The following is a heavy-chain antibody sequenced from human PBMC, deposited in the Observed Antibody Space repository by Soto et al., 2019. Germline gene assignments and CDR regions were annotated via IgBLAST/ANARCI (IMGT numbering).Heavy chain of an antibody. V-gene: IGHV5-51*03. CDR2: IYPGDSDT. D-gene: IGHD4-17*01. CDR3: ARLAKSGYGDYSIRGYYFDY. Sequence: EVQLVQSGAEVKKPGESLKISCKGSGYSFTSYWIGWVRQMPGKGLEWMGIIYPGDSDTRYSPSFQGQVTISADKSISTAYLQWSSLKASDTAMYYCARLAKSGYGDYSIRGYYFDYWGQGTLVTVSS. CDR1: GYSFTSYW. J-gene: IGHJ4*02.